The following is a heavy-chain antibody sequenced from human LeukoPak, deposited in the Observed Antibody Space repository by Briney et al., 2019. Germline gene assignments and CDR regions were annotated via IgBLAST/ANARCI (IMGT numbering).Heavy chain of an antibody. J-gene: IGHJ5*02. CDR3: ARCPNYYDSSGYYYWFDP. CDR1: GYTFTIYS. D-gene: IGHD3-22*01. Sequence: ASVKVSCKASGYTFTIYSIHWVRQAPGQGLEWMGIINPSGGSTIYAQKFQGRVTMTRDTSTSTVYMELSSLSSEDTAVYYCARCPNYYDSSGYYYWFDPWGQGTLVTVSS. CDR2: INPSGGST. V-gene: IGHV1-46*01.